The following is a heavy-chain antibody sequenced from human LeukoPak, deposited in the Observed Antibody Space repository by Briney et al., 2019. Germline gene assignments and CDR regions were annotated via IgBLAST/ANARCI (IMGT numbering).Heavy chain of an antibody. CDR3: ARGNYWFGEFGGRWFDY. V-gene: IGHV1-69*04. D-gene: IGHD3-10*01. CDR1: GYTFTSYA. CDR2: IIPILGIA. J-gene: IGHJ4*02. Sequence: ASVKVSCKASGYTFTSYAISWVRQAPGQGLEWMGRIIPILGIANYAQKFQGRVTITADKSTSTAYMELSSLRSEDTAVYYCARGNYWFGEFGGRWFDYWGQGTLVTVSS.